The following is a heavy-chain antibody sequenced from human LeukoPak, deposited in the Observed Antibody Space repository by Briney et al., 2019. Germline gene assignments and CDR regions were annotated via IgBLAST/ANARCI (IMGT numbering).Heavy chain of an antibody. CDR1: GRSFSGYY. Sequence: PSETLSLTCAVYGRSFSGYYWSWIRQPPGKGLEWIGEINHSGSTNYNPSPKSRVTISVDTSKNQFSLKLSSVTAADTAVYYCASNWGRNDYWGQGTLVTVSS. CDR2: INHSGST. J-gene: IGHJ4*02. D-gene: IGHD7-27*01. V-gene: IGHV4-34*01. CDR3: ASNWGRNDY.